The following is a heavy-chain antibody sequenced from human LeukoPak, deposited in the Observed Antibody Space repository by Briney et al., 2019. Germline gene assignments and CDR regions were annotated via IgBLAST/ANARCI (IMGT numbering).Heavy chain of an antibody. Sequence: PGGSLRLSCAASGFTFSSYSMTWVRQAPGKGLEWVSSISSSSSYIYYADSVKGRFTISRDNSKNTLYLQMNSLRAEDTAVYYCAKFRIFGVVTAFDYWGQGTLVTVSS. CDR3: AKFRIFGVVTAFDY. D-gene: IGHD3-3*01. J-gene: IGHJ4*02. V-gene: IGHV3-21*04. CDR2: ISSSSSYI. CDR1: GFTFSSYS.